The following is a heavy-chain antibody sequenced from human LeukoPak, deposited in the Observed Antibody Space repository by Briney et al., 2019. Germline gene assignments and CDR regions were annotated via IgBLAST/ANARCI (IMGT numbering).Heavy chain of an antibody. D-gene: IGHD2-15*01. V-gene: IGHV4-38-2*02. Sequence: SETLSLTCTVSGYSISSGYYWGWIRQPPGKGLEWIGNIYHSGSTYYNPSLKSRVTMSVDTSKNQFSLKLSSVTAADTAVYYCARDLVGYCSGGSCSHGYYYYYYMDVWGKGTTVTISS. CDR2: IYHSGST. CDR1: GYSISSGYY. J-gene: IGHJ6*03. CDR3: ARDLVGYCSGGSCSHGYYYYYYMDV.